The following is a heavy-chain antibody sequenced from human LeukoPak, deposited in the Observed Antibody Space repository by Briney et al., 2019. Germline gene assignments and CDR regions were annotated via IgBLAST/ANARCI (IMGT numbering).Heavy chain of an antibody. Sequence: YPGGSLRLSCAASGFTSSSYAMSWVRQAPGKGLEWVSAIRDSGSSTHYADSVKGRFTTSRDNSKNTLFLQMNSLRAEDTAIYYCAKYGSQDSGSSHFDYWGQGALVTVSS. CDR2: IRDSGSST. CDR1: GFTSSSYA. J-gene: IGHJ4*02. CDR3: AKYGSQDSGSSHFDY. D-gene: IGHD1-26*01. V-gene: IGHV3-23*01.